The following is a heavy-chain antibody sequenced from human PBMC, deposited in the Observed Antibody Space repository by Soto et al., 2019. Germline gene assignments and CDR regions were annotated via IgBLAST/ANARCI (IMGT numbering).Heavy chain of an antibody. CDR1: GGSFSGYY. D-gene: IGHD3-16*02. CDR2: INHSGST. CDR3: ARVSKSSQYIWGSYRYPMSRTYFDY. V-gene: IGHV4-34*01. Sequence: PSETLSLTCAVYGGSFSGYYWSWIRQPPGKGLEWIGEINHSGSTNYNPSLKSRVTISVDTSKNQFSLKLSSVTAADTAVYYCARVSKSSQYIWGSYRYPMSRTYFDYWGQGTLVTVSS. J-gene: IGHJ4*02.